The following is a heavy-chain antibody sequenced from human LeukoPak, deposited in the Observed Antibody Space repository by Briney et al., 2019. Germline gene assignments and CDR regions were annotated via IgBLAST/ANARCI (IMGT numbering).Heavy chain of an antibody. CDR3: AREGLTHDAFDI. CDR1: GFTFSSYG. J-gene: IGHJ3*02. V-gene: IGHV3-21*01. CDR2: ISSSSSYI. Sequence: PGGSLRLSCAASGFTFSSYGMSWVRQAPGKGLEWVSSISSSSSYIYYADSVKGRFTISRDNAKNSLYLQMNSLRAEDTAVYYCAREGLTHDAFDIWGQGTMVTVSS. D-gene: IGHD4/OR15-4a*01.